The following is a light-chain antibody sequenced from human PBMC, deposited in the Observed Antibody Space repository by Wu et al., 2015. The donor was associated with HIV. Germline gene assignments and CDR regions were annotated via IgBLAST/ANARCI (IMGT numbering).Light chain of an antibody. CDR3: QQYGSSSYT. Sequence: EIVLTQSPGALSVSPGERATLSCRASQTVGNSYSAWYQQKPGQAPRLLIFDTSNRAIGIPDRFSGSGSGTDFTLTISRLEPEDFAVYYCQQYGSSSYTFGQGTKLEIK. V-gene: IGKV3-20*01. J-gene: IGKJ2*01. CDR2: DTS. CDR1: QTVGNSY.